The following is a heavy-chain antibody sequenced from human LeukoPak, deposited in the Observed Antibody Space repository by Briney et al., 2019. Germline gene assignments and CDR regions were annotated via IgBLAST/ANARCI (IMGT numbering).Heavy chain of an antibody. CDR1: GYTFTSYD. CDR2: MNPNSGNT. D-gene: IGHD2-2*01. V-gene: IGHV1-8*01. Sequence: ASVKVSCKASGYTFTSYDINWVRQATGQGLEWMGWMNPNSGNTGYAQKFQGRVTMTRNSSISTAYMELSSLRSEDTAVYYCARGQGAAIDFDYWGQGTLVTVSS. J-gene: IGHJ4*02. CDR3: ARGQGAAIDFDY.